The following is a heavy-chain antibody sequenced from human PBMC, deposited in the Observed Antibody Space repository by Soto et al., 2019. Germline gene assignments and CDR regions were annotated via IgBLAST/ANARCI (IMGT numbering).Heavy chain of an antibody. CDR1: GFTFSSYA. J-gene: IGHJ4*02. CDR2: ISVSGGT. V-gene: IGHV3-23*01. CDR3: AKSISTANSFDY. Sequence: SGGSLRLSCAASGFTFSSYAMNWVRQAPGKGPEWVSHISVSGGTYYADSVKGRFTISRDNSKNTLFLQMNSLRAEDTAVYYCAKSISTANSFDYWGQGNPVTVSS.